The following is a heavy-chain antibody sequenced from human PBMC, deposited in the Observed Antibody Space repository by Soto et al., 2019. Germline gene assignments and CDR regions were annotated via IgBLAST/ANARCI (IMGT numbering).Heavy chain of an antibody. Sequence: QVQLQESGSGLVKPSQTLSLTCAVSGGSISSGGYSWSWIRQPPGKGLEWIGYIYHTGGTSYNPSLKTGVTISVDRSKNQFSLKLSSVTAADPAVYYCASAQAWGRYPNWGQGSLVTVSS. D-gene: IGHD3-16*01. J-gene: IGHJ4*02. CDR2: IYHTGGT. V-gene: IGHV4-30-2*01. CDR3: ASAQAWGRYPN. CDR1: GGSISSGGYS.